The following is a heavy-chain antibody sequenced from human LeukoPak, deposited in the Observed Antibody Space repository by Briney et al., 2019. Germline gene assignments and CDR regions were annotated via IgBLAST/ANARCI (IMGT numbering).Heavy chain of an antibody. V-gene: IGHV3-23*01. J-gene: IGHJ1*01. CDR2: ISGSGVTT. Sequence: GGSLRLSCVASGFTFSSYAMSWVRQAPGKGLEWVSAISGSGVTTHNAGSVKGRFSISRDNSKNTLYLQMNSLRAEDTALYYCAKKVVVGATSPYSDFQDWGQGTLVTVSS. CDR1: GFTFSSYA. D-gene: IGHD1-26*01. CDR3: AKKVVVGATSPYSDFQD.